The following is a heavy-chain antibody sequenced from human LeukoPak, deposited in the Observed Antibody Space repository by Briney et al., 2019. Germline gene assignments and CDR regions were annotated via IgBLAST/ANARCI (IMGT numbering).Heavy chain of an antibody. V-gene: IGHV3-48*01. CDR1: GFTFSTYS. Sequence: PGGSLRLSCAASGFTFSTYSMNWVRQAPGKGLEWLSYISTSSSTIYYAESVKGRFTISRDNAKNSLYLQMNSLRVEDTAICYCAKARGGGSHDDFDYWGQGTLVTVSS. D-gene: IGHD1-26*01. CDR2: ISTSSSTI. J-gene: IGHJ4*02. CDR3: AKARGGGSHDDFDY.